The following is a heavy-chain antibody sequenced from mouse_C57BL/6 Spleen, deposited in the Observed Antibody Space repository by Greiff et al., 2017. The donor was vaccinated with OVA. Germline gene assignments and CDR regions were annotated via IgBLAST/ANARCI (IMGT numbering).Heavy chain of an antibody. J-gene: IGHJ3*01. CDR2: IWGDGST. CDR1: GFSLTSYG. CDR3: AETSIYYWATGAY. D-gene: IGHD1-1*01. V-gene: IGHV2-3*01. Sequence: QVQLKESGPGLVAPSQSLSITCTVSGFSLTSYGVSWARQPPGKGLEWLGVIWGDGSTNYHSALISRLSISKDNTKSQVFLKLISLQTDETAADYCAETSIYYWATGAYWGQGTLVTVSA.